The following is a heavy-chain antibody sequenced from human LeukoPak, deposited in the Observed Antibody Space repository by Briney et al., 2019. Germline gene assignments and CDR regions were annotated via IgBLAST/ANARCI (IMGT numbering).Heavy chain of an antibody. CDR2: INPNSGGT. V-gene: IGHV1-2*02. Sequence: ASVTVSCKASGYTFTGYYMHWVRQAPGQGLEWMGWINPNSGGTNYAQKFQGRVTMTRDTSISTAYMELSRLRSDDTAVYYCARGQESQWLVHYWGQGTLVTVSS. J-gene: IGHJ4*02. CDR3: ARGQESQWLVHY. D-gene: IGHD6-19*01. CDR1: GYTFTGYY.